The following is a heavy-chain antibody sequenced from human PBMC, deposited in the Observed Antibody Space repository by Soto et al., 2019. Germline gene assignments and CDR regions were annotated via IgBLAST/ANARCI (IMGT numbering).Heavy chain of an antibody. Sequence: QVQLVQSGAEVKKPGSSVRVSCKASGGTFSRDSINWVRQAPGQGLEWMGGVIPLFDTSNYAQTFQGRVTITADKSTNTAYMELSSLRSEDTAVYYCAMDYGGNAGWFDPWGQGTLVTVSS. J-gene: IGHJ5*02. CDR3: AMDYGGNAGWFDP. V-gene: IGHV1-69*06. CDR1: GGTFSRDS. CDR2: VIPLFDTS. D-gene: IGHD4-17*01.